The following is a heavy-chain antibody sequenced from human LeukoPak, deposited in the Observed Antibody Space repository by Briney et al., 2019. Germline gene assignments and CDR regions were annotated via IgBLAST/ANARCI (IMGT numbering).Heavy chain of an antibody. D-gene: IGHD3-22*01. J-gene: IGHJ4*02. CDR1: GVAFANYA. CDR2: ITGNGGVT. V-gene: IGHV3-23*01. CDR3: AKRDYSDSSHYFPLFDN. Sequence: GGSLRLSCAASGVAFANYAMAWVRQAPGRGVNWVSGITGNGGVTYYADSVKGRFTISRDNSKNTLYLQMNSLRIEYTALYYCAKRDYSDSSHYFPLFDNWGQGTLVTVSS.